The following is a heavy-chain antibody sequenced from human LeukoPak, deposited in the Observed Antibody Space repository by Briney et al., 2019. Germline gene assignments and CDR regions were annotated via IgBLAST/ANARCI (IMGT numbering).Heavy chain of an antibody. D-gene: IGHD3-22*01. Sequence: GSSVKVSCKASGGTFSSYAISWVRQAPGQGLEWMGGIIPIFGTANYAQKFQGRVTMTRDTSTSTVYMELSSLRSEDTAVYYCAIGRDYYDSSGYGYWGQGTLVTVSS. CDR3: AIGRDYYDSSGYGY. CDR1: GGTFSSYA. V-gene: IGHV1-69*05. CDR2: IIPIFGTA. J-gene: IGHJ4*02.